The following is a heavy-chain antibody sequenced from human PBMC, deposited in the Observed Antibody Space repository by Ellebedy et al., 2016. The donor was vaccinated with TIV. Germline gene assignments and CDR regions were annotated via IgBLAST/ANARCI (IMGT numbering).Heavy chain of an antibody. V-gene: IGHV3-7*01. J-gene: IGHJ3*02. CDR1: GFSFRSYW. CDR2: MRDEGSEK. CDR3: ATDGSYGDYRSPTHAFVM. D-gene: IGHD3-16*01. Sequence: GGSLRLSCAASGFSFRSYWMSWVRQAPGKGLEWVANMRDEGSEKNYVESVRGRFTISRDNAKNSLYLHMNSLRGEDTAVYYGATDGSYGDYRSPTHAFVMWGRGTLVTVSS.